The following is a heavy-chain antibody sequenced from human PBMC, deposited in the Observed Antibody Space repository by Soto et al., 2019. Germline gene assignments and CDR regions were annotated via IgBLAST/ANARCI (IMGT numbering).Heavy chain of an antibody. D-gene: IGHD6-13*01. J-gene: IGHJ4*02. CDR1: GDSLSRNTAA. CDR2: TYYRSKWYY. V-gene: IGHV6-1*01. CDR3: ARGSYTSTWY. Sequence: PSQTLSLTCAISGDSLSRNTAAWSWIRQYPSRGLEWLGRTYYRSKWYYDYAASVTSRMTINPDTSKNQFSLQLNSVTPEDTAVYYCARGSYTSTWYWGQGTLVTVSS.